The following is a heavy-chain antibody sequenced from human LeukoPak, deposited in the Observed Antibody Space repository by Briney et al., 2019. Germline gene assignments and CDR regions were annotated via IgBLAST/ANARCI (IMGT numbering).Heavy chain of an antibody. CDR2: IHYNGNT. CDR1: GGSISSDY. V-gene: IGHV4-59*01. Sequence: SETLSLTCTVSGGSISSDYWSWIRQPPGKGLEWIGYIHYNGNTNYNPSLKSRVTISVDTSKNQFSLKPSSVTAADTAVYYCARTMVRGGAHYYYYYMDVWGKGTTVTVS. D-gene: IGHD3-10*01. J-gene: IGHJ6*03. CDR3: ARTMVRGGAHYYYYYMDV.